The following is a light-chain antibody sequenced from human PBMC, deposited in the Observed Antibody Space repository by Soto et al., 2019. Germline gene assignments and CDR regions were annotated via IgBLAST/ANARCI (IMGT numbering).Light chain of an antibody. V-gene: IGKV3-15*01. Sequence: EIVMTQSPTTLSLSPGERGTLSCRASHDISSNLAWYQQKPGQTPRLLIHGASTRATGIPARFSGSGSGTRFTLTIASLQSEDFAVYYCQQYDNWPRTFGQGTKVDIK. CDR2: GAS. CDR1: HDISSN. J-gene: IGKJ1*01. CDR3: QQYDNWPRT.